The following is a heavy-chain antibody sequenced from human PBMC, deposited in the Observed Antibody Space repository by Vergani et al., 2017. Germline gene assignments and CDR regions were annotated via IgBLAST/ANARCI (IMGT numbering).Heavy chain of an antibody. CDR2: ISYDGSNK. CDR3: AKDRIAAAPAVYYFDY. CDR1: GFTFSSYG. V-gene: IGHV3-30*18. J-gene: IGHJ4*02. D-gene: IGHD6-13*01. Sequence: QVQLVESGGGVVQPGRSLRLSCAASGFTFSSYGMHWVRQAPGKGLEWVAVISYDGSNKYYADSVKGRFTISRDNSKNTLYLQMNSLRAEDTAVYYCAKDRIAAAPAVYYFDYWGQGTLVTVSS.